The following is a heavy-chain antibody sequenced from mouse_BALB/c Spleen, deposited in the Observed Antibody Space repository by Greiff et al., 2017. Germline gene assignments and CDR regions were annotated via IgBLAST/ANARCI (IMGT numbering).Heavy chain of an antibody. CDR3: ARGGVTTATEAIDY. CDR2: ISSGGSYT. Sequence: EVKLVESGGGLVKPGGSLKLSCAASGFTFSSYAMSWVRQTPEKRLEWVATISSGGSYTYYPDSVKGRFTISRDNARNILYLQMSSLRSEDTAMYYCARGGVTTATEAIDYWGQGTTLTVSS. J-gene: IGHJ2*01. CDR1: GFTFSSYA. V-gene: IGHV5-9-3*01. D-gene: IGHD1-2*01.